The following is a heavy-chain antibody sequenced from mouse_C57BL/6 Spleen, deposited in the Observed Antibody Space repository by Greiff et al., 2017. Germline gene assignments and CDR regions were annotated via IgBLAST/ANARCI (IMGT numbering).Heavy chain of an antibody. V-gene: IGHV14-2*01. CDR2: IDPEDGET. D-gene: IGHD2-12*01. Sequence: EVQLQQSGAELVKPGASVKLSCTASGFNIKDYYMHWVKQRTEQGLEWIGRIDPEDGETKSAPKFQGKATITADTSSNTAYLQLSSLTSEDTSVYYCARGSGRGLRPGWFAYWGQGTLVTVSA. CDR3: ARGSGRGLRPGWFAY. J-gene: IGHJ3*01. CDR1: GFNIKDYY.